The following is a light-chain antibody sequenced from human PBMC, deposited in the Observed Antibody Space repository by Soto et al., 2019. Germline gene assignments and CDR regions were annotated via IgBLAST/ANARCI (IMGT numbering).Light chain of an antibody. CDR3: YSYTSSVSSV. Sequence: QSALTQPASVSGSPRQSITISCTGTSSDVGGYNYVSWYQQHPGKAPKLMIYDVSNRPSGVSDRFSASKSGNTASLTISGLQAEDEAEYYCYSYTSSVSSVFGTGTKVTVL. J-gene: IGLJ1*01. V-gene: IGLV2-14*01. CDR1: SSDVGGYNY. CDR2: DVS.